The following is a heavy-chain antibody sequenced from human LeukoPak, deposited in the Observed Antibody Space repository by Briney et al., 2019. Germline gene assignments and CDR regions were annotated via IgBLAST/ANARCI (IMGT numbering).Heavy chain of an antibody. J-gene: IGHJ3*02. V-gene: IGHV1-46*01. CDR1: GYTFTSYY. CDR3: ARSGYLVVTAYDAFDI. D-gene: IGHD2-21*02. CDR2: INPRVDHT. Sequence: ASLKVSCKPFGYTFTSYYIHWVRQDPGQGLEWLGIINPRVDHTTYAQNFQGRVTMTRDTSTSTIYMELSSLRSEDTAVYYCARSGYLVVTAYDAFDIWGQGTMVTVSS.